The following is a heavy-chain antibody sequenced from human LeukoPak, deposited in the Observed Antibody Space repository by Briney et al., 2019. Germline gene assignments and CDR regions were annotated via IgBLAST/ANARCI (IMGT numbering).Heavy chain of an antibody. CDR1: GGSISGYY. V-gene: IGHV4-59*08. J-gene: IGHJ5*02. CDR3: ARRLHYYDSSGYYHPNWFVP. Sequence: SETLSLTCTVSGGSISGYYWSWIRQPPGKGLECIGYIYYSGSTNYNPSLKSRVTISVDTSRNQFSLKLTSVTAADTAVYYCARRLHYYDSSGYYHPNWFVPWGQGTLVTVSS. D-gene: IGHD3-22*01. CDR2: IYYSGST.